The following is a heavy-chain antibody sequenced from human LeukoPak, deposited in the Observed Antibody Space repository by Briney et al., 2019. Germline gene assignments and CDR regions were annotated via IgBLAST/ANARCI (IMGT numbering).Heavy chain of an antibody. CDR2: IYYSGST. V-gene: IGHV4-31*03. J-gene: IGHJ4*02. CDR3: ARQNYDFWSGYFDYFDY. D-gene: IGHD3-3*01. CDR1: GGSISSGGYY. Sequence: PSQTLSLTCTVSGGSISSGGYYWSWIRQHPGKGLEWIGYIYYSGSTYYNPSLKSRVTISVDTSKNQFSLKLSSVTAADTAVYYCARQNYDFWSGYFDYFDYWGQGTLVTVSS.